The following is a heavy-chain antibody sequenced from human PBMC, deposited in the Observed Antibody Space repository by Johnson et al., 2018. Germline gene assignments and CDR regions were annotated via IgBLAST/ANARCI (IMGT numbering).Heavy chain of an antibody. J-gene: IGHJ6*02. CDR3: ARDEIAVVPGALDYYYGMDV. CDR2: IWYDGTNK. Sequence: QVQLVESGGGVVQPGRSLRLSCAASGFTFSTSGMHWVRQAPGKGLEWVAVIWYDGTNKYYADSVKGRFTISRDNSKDTLYLQMNSLRAEDTAVYYCARDEIAVVPGALDYYYGMDVWGQGTTVRVSS. V-gene: IGHV3-33*01. CDR1: GFTFSTSG. D-gene: IGHD2-2*01.